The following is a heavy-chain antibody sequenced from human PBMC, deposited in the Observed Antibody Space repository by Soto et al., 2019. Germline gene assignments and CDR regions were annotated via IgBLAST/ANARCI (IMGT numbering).Heavy chain of an antibody. V-gene: IGHV3-48*02. Sequence: EVQLLESGGGLVQPGGSLRLSCAASGFTFSSYSMNWVRQAPGKGLEWVSYTSSGSATIYYADSVKGRFTISRDNAKNSLYLQMNRLRDEDTAVYYCTRDSASYSSSSGSYWYFDLWGRGTLVTVSS. J-gene: IGHJ2*01. CDR3: TRDSASYSSSSGSYWYFDL. CDR1: GFTFSSYS. CDR2: TSSGSATI. D-gene: IGHD6-6*01.